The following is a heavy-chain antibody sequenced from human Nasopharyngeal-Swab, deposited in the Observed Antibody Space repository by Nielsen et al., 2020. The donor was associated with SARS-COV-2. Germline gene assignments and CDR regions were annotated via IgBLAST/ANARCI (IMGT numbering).Heavy chain of an antibody. V-gene: IGHV3-7*04. CDR3: ARASKMGAAAGLHPFGN. D-gene: IGHD6-13*01. CDR1: GFTFSSFG. CDR2: IKHDGSVT. Sequence: GESLKISCAASGFTFSSFGMHWVRQAPGRGLEWVANIKHDGSVTYYVDSVKGRFTISRDDAQNSLYLQMNSLRDEDTAVYYCARASKMGAAAGLHPFGNWGQGALVTVSS. J-gene: IGHJ4*02.